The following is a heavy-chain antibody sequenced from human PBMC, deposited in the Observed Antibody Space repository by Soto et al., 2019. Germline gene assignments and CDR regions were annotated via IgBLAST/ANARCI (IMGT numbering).Heavy chain of an antibody. CDR3: TTSCQWEKLYFDS. Sequence: KPGRCMRLSCAAAGFSFSNEWMTGVRQHPWKGLEWVGQIKSERDGGTIDYATPVKGRFTISRDDSKNTLYLQMNNLNTEDTGLYSCTTSCQWEKLYFDSWRQGTLVIVSS. D-gene: IGHD1-26*01. V-gene: IGHV3-15*05. CDR2: IKSERDGGTI. J-gene: IGHJ4*02. CDR1: GFSFSNEW.